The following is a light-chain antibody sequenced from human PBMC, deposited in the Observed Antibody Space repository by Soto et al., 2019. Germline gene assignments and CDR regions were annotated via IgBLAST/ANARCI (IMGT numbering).Light chain of an antibody. Sequence: QSALTQPASVSGSPGQSITISCTGTSSDVGGYTYVSWYQQHPGKAPKLIIFEVINRPSGVSNRFSGSKSGNTASLTISGLQAEDGADYYCSSFTSSSTYVFGTGTQLTVL. J-gene: IGLJ1*01. CDR2: EVI. CDR3: SSFTSSSTYV. V-gene: IGLV2-14*01. CDR1: SSDVGGYTY.